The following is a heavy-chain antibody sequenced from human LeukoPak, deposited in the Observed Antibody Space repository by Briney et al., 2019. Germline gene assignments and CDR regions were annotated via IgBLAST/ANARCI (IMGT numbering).Heavy chain of an antibody. CDR2: LYYSGST. CDR1: GGSSSSSSYY. D-gene: IGHD6-19*01. CDR3: AKSFGQWLVPGWFDP. J-gene: IGHJ5*02. Sequence: SETLSLNCTLSGGSSSSSSYYWCRIRHPPPKPLARIGSLYYSGSTYYNPSLKSRVTISVDTSKNQFSLKLSSVTAADTAVYYCAKSFGQWLVPGWFDPWGQGTLVTVSS. V-gene: IGHV4-39*01.